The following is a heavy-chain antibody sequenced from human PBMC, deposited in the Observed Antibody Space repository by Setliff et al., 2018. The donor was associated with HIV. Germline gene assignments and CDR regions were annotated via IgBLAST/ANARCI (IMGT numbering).Heavy chain of an antibody. CDR3: AKDTNPKSGYGYGFGY. D-gene: IGHD5-12*01. J-gene: IGHJ4*02. CDR2: IKSDGTEK. V-gene: IGHV3-7*01. CDR1: GFSFNNYY. Sequence: PGGSLRLSCIASGFSFNNYYMTWVRQAPGKGLEWVGNIKSDGTEKNYADSVSGRFTITRDNTKNSLYLQMDGLRVEDTAVYYCAKDTNPKSGYGYGFGYWGQGTLVTVSS.